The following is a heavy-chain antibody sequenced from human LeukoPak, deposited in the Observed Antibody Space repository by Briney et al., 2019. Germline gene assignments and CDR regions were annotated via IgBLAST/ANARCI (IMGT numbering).Heavy chain of an antibody. CDR2: ISAYNGNA. Sequence: GASVKVSCKASGYAFTTYGISWVRQAPGQRLEWMGWISAYNGNADYAQKFQDRITMTTDTSTSTAYMELRSLRTDDTAVYYCARDDYSSSSEGDYWGQGTLVTVSS. J-gene: IGHJ4*02. CDR1: GYAFTTYG. D-gene: IGHD6-6*01. V-gene: IGHV1-18*01. CDR3: ARDDYSSSSEGDY.